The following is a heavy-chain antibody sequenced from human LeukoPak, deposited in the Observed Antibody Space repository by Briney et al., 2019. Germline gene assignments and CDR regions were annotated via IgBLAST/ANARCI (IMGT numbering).Heavy chain of an antibody. J-gene: IGHJ4*02. Sequence: PSETLSLTCTVSGGSIISYYWSWIRQPPGKGLEWIGYIYYSGGTNYNPSLKSRVTISVDTSKNQFSLKLSSVTAADTAVYYCARSRITMVRGVHIEGYFDYWGQGTLVTVSS. V-gene: IGHV4-59*01. CDR1: GGSIISYY. CDR3: ARSRITMVRGVHIEGYFDY. CDR2: IYYSGGT. D-gene: IGHD3-10*01.